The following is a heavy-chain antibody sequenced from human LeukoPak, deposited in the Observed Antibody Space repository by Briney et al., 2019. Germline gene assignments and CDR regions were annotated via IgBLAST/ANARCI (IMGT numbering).Heavy chain of an antibody. J-gene: IGHJ6*03. CDR2: INPSGGST. CDR3: ARATNTGYSSSWYGREAMYYYYYMDV. CDR1: GYTFTSYY. D-gene: IGHD6-13*01. Sequence: ASVKVSCKASGYTFTSYYMHWVRQAPGQGLEWMGIINPSGGSTSYAPKFQGRVTMTRDTSTSTVYMELSSLRSEDTAVYYCARATNTGYSSSWYGREAMYYYYYMDVWGKGTTVTVSS. V-gene: IGHV1-46*01.